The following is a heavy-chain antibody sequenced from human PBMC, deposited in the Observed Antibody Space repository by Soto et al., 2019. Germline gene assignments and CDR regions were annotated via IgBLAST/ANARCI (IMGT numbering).Heavy chain of an antibody. Sequence: PGGSLRLSCAASGFTFSSYAMSWVRQAPGKGLEWVSAISGSGGSTYYADSVKGRFTISRDSSKNTLYLQMNSLRAEDTAVYYCAKVISMAVAGTIDDWGQGTQVTVSS. CDR1: GFTFSSYA. CDR2: ISGSGGST. CDR3: AKVISMAVAGTIDD. J-gene: IGHJ4*02. V-gene: IGHV3-23*01. D-gene: IGHD6-19*01.